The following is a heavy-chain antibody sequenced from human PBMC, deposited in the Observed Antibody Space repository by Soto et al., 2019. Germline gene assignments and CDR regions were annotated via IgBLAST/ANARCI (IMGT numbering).Heavy chain of an antibody. Sequence: QVQLQQWGAGLLKPSETLSLTCAVYGGSFSGYYWSWIRQPPGKGLEWLGEINHSGSTNYNPSLKSRVTISVDTSKNQFSLKLSSVTAADTAVYYCARGEQDYYGSGGLDYWGQGTLVTVSS. CDR3: ARGEQDYYGSGGLDY. D-gene: IGHD3-10*01. J-gene: IGHJ4*02. CDR1: GGSFSGYY. V-gene: IGHV4-34*01. CDR2: INHSGST.